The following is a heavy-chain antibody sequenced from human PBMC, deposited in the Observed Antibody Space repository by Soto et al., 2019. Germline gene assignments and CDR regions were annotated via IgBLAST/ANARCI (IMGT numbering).Heavy chain of an antibody. Sequence: QVQLVQSGAEVKKPGASVKVSCKTSGYTFINHGISWVRQATGQGLELMGWVSGHNGNTKYAQKFKVRVTMTTETSTSTAYMELRSLTSDDTAMYFCARDFYPLAYYFDYWGQGTLVTVSS. V-gene: IGHV1-18*04. J-gene: IGHJ4*02. CDR2: VSGHNGNT. CDR3: ARDFYPLAYYFDY. CDR1: GYTFINHG.